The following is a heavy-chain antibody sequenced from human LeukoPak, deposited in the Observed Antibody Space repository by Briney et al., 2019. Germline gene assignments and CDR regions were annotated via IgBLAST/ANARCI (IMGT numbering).Heavy chain of an antibody. D-gene: IGHD1-14*01. J-gene: IGHJ5*02. Sequence: SETLSLTCAVYGGSFSGYYWSWIRQPPGKGLEWIGEINHSGSTNYNPSLKSRVTISVDTSKNQFSLRLSSVTAADTAVYYCARGRRWFDPWGQGTLVTVSS. CDR1: GGSFSGYY. V-gene: IGHV4-34*01. CDR3: ARGRRWFDP. CDR2: INHSGST.